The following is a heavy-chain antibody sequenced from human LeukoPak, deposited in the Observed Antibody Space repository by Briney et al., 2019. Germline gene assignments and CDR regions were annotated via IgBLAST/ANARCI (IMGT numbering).Heavy chain of an antibody. CDR2: IYYSGST. V-gene: IGHV4-59*08. J-gene: IGHJ5*02. Sequence: SETLSLTCTVSGGSIRSYYWSWIRQPPGKGLEWIGYIYYSGSTNYNPSLKSRVTISVDTSKNQFSLKLRFVTAADTAVYYCARPTSPRDDLWFDPWGQGTLVTVSS. D-gene: IGHD5-24*01. CDR1: GGSIRSYY. CDR3: ARPTSPRDDLWFDP.